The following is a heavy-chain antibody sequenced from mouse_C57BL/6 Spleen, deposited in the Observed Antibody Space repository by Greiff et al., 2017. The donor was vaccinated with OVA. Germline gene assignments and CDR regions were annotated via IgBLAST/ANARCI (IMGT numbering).Heavy chain of an antibody. CDR2: IDPEDGET. CDR1: GFNIKDYY. J-gene: IGHJ2*01. D-gene: IGHD1-1*01. CDR3: ARDTVVAPGFDY. V-gene: IGHV14-2*01. Sequence: EVHLVESGAELVKPGASVKLSCTASGFNIKDYYMHWVKQRTEQGLEWIGRIDPEDGETKYAPKFQGKATITADTSSNTAYLQLSSLTSEDTAVYYCARDTVVAPGFDYWGQGTTLTVSS.